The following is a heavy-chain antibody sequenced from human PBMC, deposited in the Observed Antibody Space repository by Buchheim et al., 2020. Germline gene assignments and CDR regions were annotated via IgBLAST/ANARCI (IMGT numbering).Heavy chain of an antibody. D-gene: IGHD2-15*01. V-gene: IGHV4-31*03. CDR3: ARRAAQYYYYGMDV. Sequence: QVQLQESGPGLVKPSQTLSLTCTVSGGSISSGGYYWSWIRQHPGKGLEWIGYSYYSGSTYYNPFLKSRATISVDTSKTQFSLKLSSVTAADTAVYYCARRAAQYYYYGMDVWGQGTT. J-gene: IGHJ6*02. CDR2: SYYSGST. CDR1: GGSISSGGYY.